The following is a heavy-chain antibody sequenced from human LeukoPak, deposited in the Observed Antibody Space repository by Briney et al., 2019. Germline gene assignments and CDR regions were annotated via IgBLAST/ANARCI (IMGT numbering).Heavy chain of an antibody. V-gene: IGHV1-18*01. CDR3: ARAPIVGPTRVDF. J-gene: IGHJ4*02. CDR2: ISANHGHT. D-gene: IGHD1-26*01. Sequence: ASVKVSFKASGYTFTNYGFSWVRQAPGQGLEWMGWISANHGHTNYAQKFQGRVTMTTDTSTNTAYMELRSLRSDDTAMYYCARAPIVGPTRVDFWGQGTLVTVSS. CDR1: GYTFTNYG.